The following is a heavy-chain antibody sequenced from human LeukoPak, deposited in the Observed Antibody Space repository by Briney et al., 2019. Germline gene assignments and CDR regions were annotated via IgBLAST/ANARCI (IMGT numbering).Heavy chain of an antibody. V-gene: IGHV3-48*04. D-gene: IGHD2-15*01. Sequence: PGGSLRLSCAASGFTFSSHNMVWVRQPPGKGLEWISYISDSSITMYYADSVKGRFTISRDNAKNSLYLKMNSLRAEDTAVYYCARDGGFCSGGFCYRLFDPWGQGTLVTVSS. J-gene: IGHJ5*02. CDR2: ISDSSITM. CDR1: GFTFSSHN. CDR3: ARDGGFCSGGFCYRLFDP.